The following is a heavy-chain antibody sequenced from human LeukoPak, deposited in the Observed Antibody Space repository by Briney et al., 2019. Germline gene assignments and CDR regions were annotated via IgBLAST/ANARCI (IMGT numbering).Heavy chain of an antibody. CDR3: ARDRGDYSGSYYFDY. D-gene: IGHD1-26*01. V-gene: IGHV3-21*01. Sequence: GGSLRLSCAASGFTFSSYSMNWVRQAPGKGLEWVSSISSSSSYIYYADSVKGRFTISRDNAKNSLYLQMNSLRAEDTAVYYCARDRGDYSGSYYFDYWGQGTLATVSS. CDR2: ISSSSSYI. CDR1: GFTFSSYS. J-gene: IGHJ4*02.